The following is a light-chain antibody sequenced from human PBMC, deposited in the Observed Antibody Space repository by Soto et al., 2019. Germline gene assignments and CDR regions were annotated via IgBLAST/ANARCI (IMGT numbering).Light chain of an antibody. J-gene: IGLJ1*01. V-gene: IGLV2-11*01. CDR3: CSYAGSYV. CDR2: DVT. CDR1: SSDVGGYNY. Sequence: QSALTQPRSVSGSPGQSVTISCTGTSSDVGGYNYVSWYQQYPGKGPKLIIYDVTKRPSGVPDRFSGSKSGSTASLTISGLHAEHEADYYCCSYAGSYVFGTGTKGTV.